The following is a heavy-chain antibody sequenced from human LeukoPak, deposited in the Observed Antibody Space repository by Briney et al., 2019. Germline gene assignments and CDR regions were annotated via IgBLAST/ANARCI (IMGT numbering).Heavy chain of an antibody. V-gene: IGHV3-23*01. Sequence: GSLRLSCAASGFTFSGYAMSWVRQGPGKGLEWVSAISGGGGSTYYADSVKGRFTVSRDNSKNTLYLQMNSLRAEDTAVYYCAKSVAKYGYTSGLYYFEYWGQGTLVTVSS. D-gene: IGHD6-19*01. CDR2: ISGGGGST. J-gene: IGHJ4*02. CDR3: AKSVAKYGYTSGLYYFEY. CDR1: GFTFSGYA.